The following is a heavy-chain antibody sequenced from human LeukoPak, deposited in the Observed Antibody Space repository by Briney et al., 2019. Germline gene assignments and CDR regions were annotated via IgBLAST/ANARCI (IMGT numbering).Heavy chain of an antibody. Sequence: GGSLRLSCAASGFTFSSYSMNWVRQAPGKGLEWVSSISSSSRYIYFADSLKGRFTISRDNAKNSLLLQMNSLRAEDTAVYYCARDPNYYYDSGGYYYYFDYWGQGTLVTVSS. CDR2: ISSSSRYI. D-gene: IGHD3-22*01. CDR1: GFTFSSYS. CDR3: ARDPNYYYDSGGYYYYFDY. J-gene: IGHJ4*02. V-gene: IGHV3-21*01.